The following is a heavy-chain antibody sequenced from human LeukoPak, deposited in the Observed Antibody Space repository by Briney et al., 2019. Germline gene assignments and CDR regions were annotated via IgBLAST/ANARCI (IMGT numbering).Heavy chain of an antibody. V-gene: IGHV1-2*02. CDR3: ARDNGGSLFHYYGSGSYYGLDY. CDR2: INPNSGGT. D-gene: IGHD3-10*01. CDR1: GYTFTGYY. J-gene: IGHJ4*02. Sequence: ASVKVSCKASGYTFTGYYMHWVRQAPGQGLEWMGWINPNSGGTNYAQKFQGRVTMTRDTSISTAYMELSRLRSDDTAVYYCARDNGGSLFHYYGSGSYYGLDYWGQGTLVTVSS.